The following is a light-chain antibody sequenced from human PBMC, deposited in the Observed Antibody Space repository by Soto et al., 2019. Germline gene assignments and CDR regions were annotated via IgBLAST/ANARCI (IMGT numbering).Light chain of an antibody. V-gene: IGKV1-5*01. J-gene: IGKJ1*01. CDR3: QQYNTYWT. CDR2: DAS. CDR1: QSISSY. Sequence: DIQMTQSPSSLSASVGDRFTITCRASQSISSYLNWYQQKPGKAPKVLIYDASSLESGVPSRFSGSGSGTEFTLTISSLQPDDCATYYCQQYNTYWTFGQGTKVDIK.